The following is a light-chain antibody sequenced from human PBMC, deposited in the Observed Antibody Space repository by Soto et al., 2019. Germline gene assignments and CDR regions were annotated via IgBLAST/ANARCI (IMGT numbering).Light chain of an antibody. J-gene: IGLJ2*01. CDR3: PVWDSSSDHHVV. V-gene: IGLV3-21*04. CDR1: NIGSKS. Sequence: SYELTQPPSVSVAPGKTARITCGGNNIGSKSVHWYQQKPGQAPVLVIYYDSDRPSGIPERFSGSNSGNTATLTIRRVEAGDEADCYCPVWDSSSDHHVVFGGGTKLSVL. CDR2: YDS.